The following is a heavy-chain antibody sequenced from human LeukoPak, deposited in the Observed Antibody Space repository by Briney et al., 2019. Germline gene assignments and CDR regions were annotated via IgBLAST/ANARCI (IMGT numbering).Heavy chain of an antibody. Sequence: ASVKVSCTASAYSLTSYDINWVRQATGQGLEWMGWMNPDSGNTGYAQTFQGRVTMTRNTSISTAYMELTSLRSEDTAVYYCATSLAVAGPSSIDYWGQGTLVTVSS. V-gene: IGHV1-8*01. CDR2: MNPDSGNT. CDR1: AYSLTSYD. J-gene: IGHJ4*02. CDR3: ATSLAVAGPSSIDY. D-gene: IGHD6-19*01.